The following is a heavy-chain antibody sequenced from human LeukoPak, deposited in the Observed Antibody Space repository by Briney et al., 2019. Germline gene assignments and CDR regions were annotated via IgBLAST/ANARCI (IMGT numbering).Heavy chain of an antibody. J-gene: IGHJ4*02. V-gene: IGHV3-48*04. CDR3: ARHYSGAGSYIYYFDY. D-gene: IGHD3-10*01. CDR1: GFTFSDYG. CDR2: ISRSGSAI. Sequence: GGSLRLSCAASGFTFSDYGMDWVRQAPGKGPEWVSYISRSGSAIFYADSVKGRFTISRDNAKSSLYLQMNSLRAEDTAVYYCARHYSGAGSYIYYFDYWGQGTLVTVSS.